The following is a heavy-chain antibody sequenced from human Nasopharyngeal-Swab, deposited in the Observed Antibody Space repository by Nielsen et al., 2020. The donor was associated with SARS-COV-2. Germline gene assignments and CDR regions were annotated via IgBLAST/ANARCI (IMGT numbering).Heavy chain of an antibody. CDR1: GGTFSSYS. J-gene: IGHJ4*02. V-gene: IGHV1-69*06. CDR3: ARGGGGISLDY. CDR2: IIPIFGTA. D-gene: IGHD1-14*01. Sequence: SVKVSCKASGGTFSSYSISWVRQAPGQGLEWMGGIIPIFGTANYAQKFQGRVTITADKSTSTVYMELSSLRSEDTAVYYCARGGGGISLDYWGQGTLVTVSS.